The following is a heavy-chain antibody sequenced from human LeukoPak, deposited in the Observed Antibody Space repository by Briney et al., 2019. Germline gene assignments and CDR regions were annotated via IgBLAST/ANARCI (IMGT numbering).Heavy chain of an antibody. V-gene: IGHV4-59*01. Sequence: PSETLSLTCTVSGGSISSYYWSWIRQPPGKGLEWIGYIYYSGSTNYNPSLKSRVTISVDTSKNQFSLKLSSVTAADTAVYYCARKSRFLEWLDDAFDIWGQGTMVTVSS. CDR3: ARKSRFLEWLDDAFDI. CDR1: GGSISSYY. CDR2: IYYSGST. J-gene: IGHJ3*02. D-gene: IGHD3-3*01.